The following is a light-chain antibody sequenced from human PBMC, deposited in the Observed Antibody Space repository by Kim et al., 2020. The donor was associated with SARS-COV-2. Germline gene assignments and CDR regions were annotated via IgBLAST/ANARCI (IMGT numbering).Light chain of an antibody. CDR3: QQSYSIPIT. J-gene: IGKJ2*01. V-gene: IGKV1-39*01. CDR2: AAS. CDR1: QSISNA. Sequence: ASVGDRGTITCRASQSISNALNWYQQKPGKAPKLLIYAASSLQSGVPSRFSGSGSGTDFTLTISSLQPEDFATYYCQQSYSIPITFGQGTKLEI.